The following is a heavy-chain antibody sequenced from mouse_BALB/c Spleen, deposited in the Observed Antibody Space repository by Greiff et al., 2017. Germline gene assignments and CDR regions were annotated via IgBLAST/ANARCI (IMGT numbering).Heavy chain of an antibody. D-gene: IGHD1-1*01. V-gene: IGHV1-39*01. CDR1: GYSFTDYI. Sequence: VQLQQTGPELVKPGASVKISCKASGYSFTDYIMLWVKQSHGKSLEWIGNINPYYGSTSYNLKFKGKATLTVDKSSSTAYMQLNSLTSEDSAVYYCALRYPLDYWGQGTTLTVSS. J-gene: IGHJ2*01. CDR2: INPYYGST. CDR3: ALRYPLDY.